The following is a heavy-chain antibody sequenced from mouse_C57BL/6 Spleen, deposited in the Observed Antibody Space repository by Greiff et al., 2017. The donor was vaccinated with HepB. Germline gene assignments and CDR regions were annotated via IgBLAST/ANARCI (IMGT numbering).Heavy chain of an antibody. CDR1: GYTFTSYT. CDR2: INPSSGYT. J-gene: IGHJ2*01. V-gene: IGHV1-4*01. CDR3: AREDEDFDY. Sequence: QVQLKESGAELARPGASVKMSCKASGYTFTSYTMHWVKQRPGQGLEWIGYINPSSGYTKYNQKFKDKATLTADKSSSTAYMQLSSLTSEDSAVYYCAREDEDFDYWGQGTTLTVSS.